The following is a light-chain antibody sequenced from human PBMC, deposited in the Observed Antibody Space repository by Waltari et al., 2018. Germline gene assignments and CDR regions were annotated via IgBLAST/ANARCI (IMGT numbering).Light chain of an antibody. V-gene: IGLV1-47*03. CDR2: RDN. CDR1: SSNIESNH. J-gene: IGLJ2*01. CDR3: AAWDNSLSGVL. Sequence: QSVLTQSPSASGTPWQRVTISCSGSSSNIESNHVFWYQQIPGTAPKLLIFRDNMRPSGVPDRFSASKSGTSASLAISGLWSEDEADYYCAAWDNSLSGVLFGGGTKLTVL.